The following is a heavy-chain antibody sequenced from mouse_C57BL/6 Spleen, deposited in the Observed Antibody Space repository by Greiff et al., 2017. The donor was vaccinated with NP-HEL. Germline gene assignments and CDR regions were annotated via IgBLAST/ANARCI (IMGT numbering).Heavy chain of an antibody. CDR2: ISSGSSTI. Sequence: DVMLVESGGGLVKPGGSLKLSCAASGFTFSDYGMHWVRQAPEKGLEWVAYISSGSSTIYYADTVKGRFTISRDNAKNTLFLQMTSLRSEDTAMYYCARGTGVAFDYWGQGTTLTVSS. V-gene: IGHV5-17*01. CDR1: GFTFSDYG. D-gene: IGHD1-1*01. CDR3: ARGTGVAFDY. J-gene: IGHJ2*01.